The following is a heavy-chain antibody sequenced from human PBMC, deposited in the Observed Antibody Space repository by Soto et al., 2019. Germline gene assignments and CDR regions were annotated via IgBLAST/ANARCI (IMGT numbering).Heavy chain of an antibody. D-gene: IGHD6-13*01. CDR1: GFTFSSYW. V-gene: IGHV3-74*01. Sequence: GGSLRLSCAASGFTFSSYWMHWVRQAPGKGLVWVSRINSDGSSTSYADSVKGRFTISRDNAKNTLYLQMNSLRAEDTAVYYCARCIANWLGNWFDPWGQGTLVTVSS. CDR3: ARCIANWLGNWFDP. CDR2: INSDGSST. J-gene: IGHJ5*02.